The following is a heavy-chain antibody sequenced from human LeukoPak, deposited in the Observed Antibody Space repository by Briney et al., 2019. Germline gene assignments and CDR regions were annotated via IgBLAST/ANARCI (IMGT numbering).Heavy chain of an antibody. V-gene: IGHV4-61*01. J-gene: IGHJ6*02. D-gene: IGHD3-3*01. CDR3: ARDRSRITIFGVPYYYYYYGMDV. CDR1: GGSVSSDSYY. CDR2: IYYSGST. Sequence: SETLSLTCTVSGGSVSSDSYYWSWIRQPPGKGLEWIGYIYYSGSTNYNPSLKSRVTISVDTSKNQFSLKLSSVTAADTAVYYCARDRSRITIFGVPYYYYYYGMDVWGQGTTVTVSS.